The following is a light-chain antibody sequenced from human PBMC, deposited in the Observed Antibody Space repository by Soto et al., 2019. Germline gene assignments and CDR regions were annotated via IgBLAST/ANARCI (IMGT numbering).Light chain of an antibody. V-gene: IGLV1-40*01. CDR2: GNN. J-gene: IGLJ1*01. CDR1: SSNIGAAYD. Sequence: QPVVTQPPSVSGAPGQRVTISCSGSSSNIGAAYDVHWYQQLRGAAPKLLIYGNNNRPSGVPVRFSGSKSGPSASLAIAGLQADYEADYYCQSYDRSLTGSVFGTGTKVTVL. CDR3: QSYDRSLTGSV.